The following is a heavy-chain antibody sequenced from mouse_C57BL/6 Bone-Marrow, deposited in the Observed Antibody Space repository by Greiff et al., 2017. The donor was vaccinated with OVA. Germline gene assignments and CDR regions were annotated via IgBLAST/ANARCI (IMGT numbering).Heavy chain of an antibody. CDR1: GFTFSSYG. CDR3: ARPIYYGFNWYFDV. V-gene: IGHV5-6*01. Sequence: VQLKESGGDLVKPGGSLKLSCAASGFTFSSYGMSWVRQTPDKRLEWVATISSGGSYTYYPDSVKGRFTISRDNAKNTLYLQMSSLKSEDTAMYYCARPIYYGFNWYFDVWGTGTTVTVSS. D-gene: IGHD2-2*01. CDR2: ISSGGSYT. J-gene: IGHJ1*03.